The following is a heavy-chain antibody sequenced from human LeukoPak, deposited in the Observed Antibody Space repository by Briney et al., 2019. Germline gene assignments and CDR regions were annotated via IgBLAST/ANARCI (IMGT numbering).Heavy chain of an antibody. D-gene: IGHD3-3*01. CDR3: ARNRGFWSAYDY. V-gene: IGHV3-21*01. CDR1: GFTFSSYS. Sequence: GGSLRLSCAASGFTFSSYSMNWVRQAPGKGLEWVSSISSGSSYIYYADSVKGRFTISRDNAKNSLYLQMNSLRAEDTAVYYCARNRGFWSAYDYWGQGTLVTVSS. CDR2: ISSGSSYI. J-gene: IGHJ4*02.